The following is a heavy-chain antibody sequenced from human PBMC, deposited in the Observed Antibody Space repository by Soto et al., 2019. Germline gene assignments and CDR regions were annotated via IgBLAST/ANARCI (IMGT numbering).Heavy chain of an antibody. CDR3: ARDSSGFGELKNFDY. D-gene: IGHD3-10*01. CDR2: ISSSGSTI. J-gene: IGHJ4*02. CDR1: GFAFSDYY. Sequence: GGALRLSCAASGFAFSDYYMSWIRQAPGKGLEWVSYISSSGSTIYYADSVKGRFTISRDNAKNSLYLQMNSLRAEDTAVYYCARDSSGFGELKNFDYWGQGTLVTVS. V-gene: IGHV3-11*01.